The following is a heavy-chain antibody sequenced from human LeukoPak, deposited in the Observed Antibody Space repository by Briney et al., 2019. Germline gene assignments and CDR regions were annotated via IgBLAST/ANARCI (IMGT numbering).Heavy chain of an antibody. Sequence: SETLSLTCTVSGGSISSSSYYWGWIRQPPGKGLEWIGSIYYSGSTYYNPSLKSRVTISVDTSKNQFSLKLSSVTAADTAVYYCARPTSSGSGYFDYWGQGTLATVSS. D-gene: IGHD3-10*01. CDR1: GGSISSSSYY. J-gene: IGHJ4*02. CDR3: ARPTSSGSGYFDY. V-gene: IGHV4-39*01. CDR2: IYYSGST.